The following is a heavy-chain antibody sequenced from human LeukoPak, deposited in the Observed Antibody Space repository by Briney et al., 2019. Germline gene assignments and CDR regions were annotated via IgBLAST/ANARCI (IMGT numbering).Heavy chain of an antibody. CDR3: AAESSSSSWYYFDY. J-gene: IGHJ4*02. V-gene: IGHV1-58*02. D-gene: IGHD6-13*01. CDR1: GFTFTSSA. Sequence: SVTVSCKASGFTFTSSAMQWVRQARGQRLEWIGWIVVGSGNTNYAQKFQERVTITRDMSTSTAYMELSSLRSEDTAVYYCAAESSSSSWYYFDYWGQGTLVTVSS. CDR2: IVVGSGNT.